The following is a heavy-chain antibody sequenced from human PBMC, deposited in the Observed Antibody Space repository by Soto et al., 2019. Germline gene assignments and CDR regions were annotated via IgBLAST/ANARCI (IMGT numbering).Heavy chain of an antibody. V-gene: IGHV1-18*01. CDR2: ISAYNGNT. CDR3: ARDHGFRVVINSNWFDP. CDR1: GYTFSRYG. D-gene: IGHD2-21*01. Sequence: ASVKVSCKASGYTFSRYGIMWVRQAPGQGLEWMGWISAYNGNTNSAEKLRGRLTMTTDASTTTAYMELRSLRSGDTAIYYCARDHGFRVVINSNWFDPWGQGTLVTVSS. J-gene: IGHJ5*02.